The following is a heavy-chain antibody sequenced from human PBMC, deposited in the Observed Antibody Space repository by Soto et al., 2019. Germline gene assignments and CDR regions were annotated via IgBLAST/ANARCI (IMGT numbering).Heavy chain of an antibody. J-gene: IGHJ3*02. V-gene: IGHV3-13*01. CDR1: GFTSSRYD. CDR2: IGTAGDT. D-gene: IGHD6-13*01. Sequence: GGSLRLSCAASGFTSSRYDMHWVRQATGKGLEWVSAIGTAGDTYYPGSVKGRFTISRENAKNSLYLQMNSLRAGDTAVYYCAREQQLGAFDIWGQGTMVTVSS. CDR3: AREQQLGAFDI.